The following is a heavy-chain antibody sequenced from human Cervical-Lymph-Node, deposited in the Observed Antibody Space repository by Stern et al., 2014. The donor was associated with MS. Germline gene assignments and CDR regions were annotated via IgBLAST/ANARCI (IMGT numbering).Heavy chain of an antibody. CDR3: ARGGHITILGVPQEMDV. CDR2: VIPIFCTA. J-gene: IGHJ6*02. V-gene: IGHV1-69*01. CDR1: GGTFSSYA. Sequence: MQLVESGGEVKKPGSSVKVSCKASGGTFSSYAISWARQAPGQGLEWMGGVIPIFCTANHAQKIQGKVTITADGSTSTDDNELSSLRSEDTAVYYCARGGHITILGVPQEMDVWGQGTTVTVSS. D-gene: IGHD3-3*01.